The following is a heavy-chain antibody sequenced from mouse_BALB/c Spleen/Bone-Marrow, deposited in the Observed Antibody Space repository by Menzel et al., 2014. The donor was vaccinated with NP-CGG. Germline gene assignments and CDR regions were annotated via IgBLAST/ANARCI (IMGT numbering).Heavy chain of an antibody. CDR1: GYTFTDYT. Sequence: VQLQQSGPELVKPGASVKISCKTSGYTFTDYTMHWVKQSHGKSLEWIGHINPNIGGTNYNQKFKGKATLTLDKSSRTAYTELRSLTSEDSAVYYCTRSRYGDYWGQGTTLTVSS. D-gene: IGHD2-14*01. V-gene: IGHV1-18*01. J-gene: IGHJ2*01. CDR2: INPNIGGT. CDR3: TRSRYGDY.